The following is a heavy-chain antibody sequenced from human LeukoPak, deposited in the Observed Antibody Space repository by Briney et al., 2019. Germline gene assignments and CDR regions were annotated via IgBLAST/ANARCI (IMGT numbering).Heavy chain of an antibody. D-gene: IGHD7-27*01. J-gene: IGHJ4*02. Sequence: GESLKISCKGSGYTFTNHWIAWVRQMPGKGLEWMGIIYSADSDTRYSPSFQGQVTISADKSVRTAYLQWSSLKASDTAMYYCAFGASNWDQFDYWGQGTLVTVSS. CDR1: GYTFTNHW. CDR3: AFGASNWDQFDY. V-gene: IGHV5-51*01. CDR2: IYSADSDT.